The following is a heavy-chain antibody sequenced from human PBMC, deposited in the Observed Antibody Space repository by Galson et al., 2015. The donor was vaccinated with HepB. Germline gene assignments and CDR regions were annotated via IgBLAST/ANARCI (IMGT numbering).Heavy chain of an antibody. D-gene: IGHD6-19*01. V-gene: IGHV4-39*01. J-gene: IGHJ2*01. Sequence: ETLSLTCTVSGGSIKSSSYYWAWVRQPPGKGLEWIGSIYYSGRTFFNPSLKSRLTISVDASESQFALKVRSVTAADTATYYCARQPYIRGWLCWYFDVWGRGTLATVSS. CDR1: GGSIKSSSYY. CDR2: IYYSGRT. CDR3: ARQPYIRGWLCWYFDV.